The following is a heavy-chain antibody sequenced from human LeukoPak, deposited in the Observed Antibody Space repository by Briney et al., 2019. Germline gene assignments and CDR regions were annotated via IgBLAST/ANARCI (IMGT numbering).Heavy chain of an antibody. J-gene: IGHJ4*02. CDR2: ISGGGGST. V-gene: IGHV3-23*01. Sequence: GGSLRLSCAASGFTFSSYAMDWVRQAPGKGLEWVSAISGGGGSTYYADSVKGRFTISRDNSKITLYLQMNSLRAEDTAVYYCAKRRHGVVAGRYYFDYWGQGTLVTVSS. CDR1: GFTFSSYA. CDR3: AKRRHGVVAGRYYFDY. D-gene: IGHD6-19*01.